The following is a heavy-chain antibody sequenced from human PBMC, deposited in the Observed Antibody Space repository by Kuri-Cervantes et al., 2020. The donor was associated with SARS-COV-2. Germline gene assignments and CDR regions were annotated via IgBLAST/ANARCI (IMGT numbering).Heavy chain of an antibody. D-gene: IGHD3-22*01. Sequence: LSLTCAASGFTFSSYGMHWVRQAPGKGLEWVAFVRYDGGEKHYADSVKGRFAISRDNAKNTLYLQMNRLRAEDTAVYYCARGSPYYYDSSGWGAFDIWGQGTMVTVSS. J-gene: IGHJ3*02. V-gene: IGHV3-30*02. CDR1: GFTFSSYG. CDR2: VRYDGGEK. CDR3: ARGSPYYYDSSGWGAFDI.